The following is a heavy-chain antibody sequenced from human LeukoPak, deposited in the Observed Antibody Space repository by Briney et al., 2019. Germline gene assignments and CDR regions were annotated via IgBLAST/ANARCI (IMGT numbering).Heavy chain of an antibody. CDR2: LSNTNMI. V-gene: IGHV3-48*01. D-gene: IGHD5-18*01. CDR1: GFTFSSYG. J-gene: IGHJ4*02. Sequence: PGGSLRLSWAASGFTFSSYGMNWVGKAPGKGLEWLSYLSNTNMIHYAESVKGRFTISRDNAKNSLYLQMDGLRAEDTAVYYCARRGETAMVGDYWGRGTLVTVSS. CDR3: ARRGETAMVGDY.